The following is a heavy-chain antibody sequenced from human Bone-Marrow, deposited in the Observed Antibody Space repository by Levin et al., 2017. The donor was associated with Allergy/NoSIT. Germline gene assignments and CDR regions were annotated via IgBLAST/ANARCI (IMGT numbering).Heavy chain of an antibody. CDR3: AKDLGRISTSIDY. CDR2: ISWNSGSI. Sequence: LSLPCAASGFPFDDYAMHWVRQAPGKGLEWVSGISWNSGSIGYADSVKGRFTISRDNAKNSLYLQMNSLRAEDTALYYCAKDLGRISTSIDYWGQGTLVTVSS. CDR1: GFPFDDYA. D-gene: IGHD2-2*01. V-gene: IGHV3-9*01. J-gene: IGHJ4*02.